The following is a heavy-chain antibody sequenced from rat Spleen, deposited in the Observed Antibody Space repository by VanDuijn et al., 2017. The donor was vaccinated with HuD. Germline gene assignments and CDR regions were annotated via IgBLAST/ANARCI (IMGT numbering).Heavy chain of an antibody. V-gene: IGHV3-3*01. CDR1: GNSIANGYR. Sequence: EVQLQESGPGLVKPSQSLSLTCSVTGNSIANGYRWNWIRKFPGNKLEWMGYINSAGNTLYNPSLKSRISITRDTSKNQFFLQVNSVTTEDTATYYCARNRYNYRGWFAYWGQGTLVTVSS. CDR3: ARNRYNYRGWFAY. CDR2: INSAGNT. J-gene: IGHJ3*01. D-gene: IGHD1-5*01.